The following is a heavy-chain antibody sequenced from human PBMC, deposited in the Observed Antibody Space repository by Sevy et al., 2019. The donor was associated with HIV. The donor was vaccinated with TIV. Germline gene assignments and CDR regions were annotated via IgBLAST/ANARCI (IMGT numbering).Heavy chain of an antibody. V-gene: IGHV4-30-4*01. CDR1: GGSISSGDYY. CDR2: IYYSGST. CDR3: ARVGPPNPPLVDGSGSYDRWFDP. Sequence: SETLSLTCTVSGGSISSGDYYWSWIRQPPGKGLEWIGYIYYSGSTYYNPSLKSRVTISVDTSKNQFSLKLSSGTAADTAVYYCARVGPPNPPLVDGSGSYDRWFDPWGQGTLVTVS. J-gene: IGHJ5*02. D-gene: IGHD3-10*01.